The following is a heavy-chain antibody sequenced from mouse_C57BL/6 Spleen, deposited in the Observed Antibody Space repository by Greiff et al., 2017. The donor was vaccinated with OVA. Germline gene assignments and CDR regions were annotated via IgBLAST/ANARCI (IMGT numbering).Heavy chain of an antibody. CDR3: ARGGDAGGFAY. J-gene: IGHJ3*01. CDR1: GYTFTSYW. V-gene: IGHV1-61*01. CDR2: IYPSDSET. Sequence: QVQLQQPGAELVRPGSSVKLSCKASGYTFTSYWMDWVKQRPGQGLEWIGNIYPSDSETHYNQKFKDKATLTVDKSSSTAYMQLSSLTSEDSAVYCCARGGDAGGFAYWGQGTLVTVSA.